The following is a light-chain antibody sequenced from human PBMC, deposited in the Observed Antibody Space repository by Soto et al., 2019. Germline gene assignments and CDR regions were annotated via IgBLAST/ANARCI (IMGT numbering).Light chain of an antibody. CDR2: LGS. CDR3: MQALQTSIT. V-gene: IGKV2-28*01. J-gene: IGKJ5*01. CDR1: QGLLHSNGYNY. Sequence: DIVMTQSPLSLPVTPGEPASISCRSSQGLLHSNGYNYLDWYLQKLGQAPQLLIYLGSNRASWVPERYSGSGSGTDFTLKISRVEAEDVGVYYCMQALQTSITFGQGTRLEIK.